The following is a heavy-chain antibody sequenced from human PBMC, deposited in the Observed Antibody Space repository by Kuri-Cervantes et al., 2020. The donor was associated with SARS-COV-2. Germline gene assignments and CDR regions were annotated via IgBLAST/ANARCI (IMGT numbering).Heavy chain of an antibody. J-gene: IGHJ6*02. Sequence: GESLKISCSASGFTFSSYGMHWVRQAPGKGLEWVAVIWYDGSNKYYADSVKGRFTISRDNSKNTLYLQMNSLRAEDTAVYYCARDNMVRGVQYYYYYGMDVWGQGTKVTVSS. CDR2: IWYDGSNK. D-gene: IGHD3-10*01. V-gene: IGHV3-33*08. CDR3: ARDNMVRGVQYYYYYGMDV. CDR1: GFTFSSYG.